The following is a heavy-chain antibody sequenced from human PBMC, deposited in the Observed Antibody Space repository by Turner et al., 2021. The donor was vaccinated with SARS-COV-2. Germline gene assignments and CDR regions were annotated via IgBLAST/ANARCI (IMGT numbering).Heavy chain of an antibody. CDR1: GGSISNFY. CDR2: IYTGGST. CDR3: ARDGDLRRNWFDP. D-gene: IGHD3-10*01. Sequence: QVLLQESGPGLGKPSETLSLTCSVSGGSISNFYWSWTRQDAGKGLGWIGRIYTGGSTNDNPSLKSLVTMSVDTSKNQISLKLISVAAADTAVYYWARDGDLRRNWFDPWGQGTLVTVSS. J-gene: IGHJ5*02. V-gene: IGHV4-4*07.